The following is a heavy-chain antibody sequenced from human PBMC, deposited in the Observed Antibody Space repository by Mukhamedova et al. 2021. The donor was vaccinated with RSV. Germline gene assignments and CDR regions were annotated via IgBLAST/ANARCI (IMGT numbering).Heavy chain of an antibody. CDR3: ARGSYSSNMYYFDY. D-gene: IGHD6-19*01. J-gene: IGHJ4*02. CDR2: ISSSSSYI. V-gene: IGHV3-21*01. Sequence: VRQAPGKGLEWVSSISSSSSYIYYADSVKGRFTISRDNAKNSLYLQMNSLRAEDTAVYYCARGSYSSNMYYFDYWGQGTLVTVSS.